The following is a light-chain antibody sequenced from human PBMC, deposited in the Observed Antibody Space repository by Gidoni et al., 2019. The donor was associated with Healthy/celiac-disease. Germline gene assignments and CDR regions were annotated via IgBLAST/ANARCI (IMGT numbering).Light chain of an antibody. J-gene: IGLJ2*01. CDR2: RNN. CDR1: SSNIGSNY. CDR3: AAWDDSLSGRVV. V-gene: IGLV1-47*01. Sequence: QSVLTQPHSASGTPGQRVTLSGSGSSSNIGSNYVYWYQQLPGPAPKLLLYRNNQRPSGVPYRFSGSKSGTSASLAISGLRSEDEADYYCAAWDDSLSGRVVFGGGTKLTVL.